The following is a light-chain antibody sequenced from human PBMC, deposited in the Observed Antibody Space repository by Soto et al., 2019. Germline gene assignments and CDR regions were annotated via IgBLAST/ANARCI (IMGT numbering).Light chain of an antibody. Sequence: QSALTQPRSVPGSPGQSVTISCTGTSSDVAAWNYVSWYQHHPGKAPHLIIYHVGERPSGVPDRFSGSKSDITASLTISGVQVEDEADYYCCSYAGSYSWVFGGGTKLTVL. CDR1: SSDVAAWNY. CDR2: HVG. V-gene: IGLV2-11*01. J-gene: IGLJ3*02. CDR3: CSYAGSYSWV.